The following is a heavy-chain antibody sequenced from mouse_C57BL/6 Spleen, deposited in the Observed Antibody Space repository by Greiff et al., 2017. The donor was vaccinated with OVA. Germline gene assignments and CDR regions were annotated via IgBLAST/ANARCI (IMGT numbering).Heavy chain of an antibody. J-gene: IGHJ2*01. D-gene: IGHD2-3*01. V-gene: IGHV1-61*01. CDR3: ARRNGYYHFDY. CDR2: IYPSDSET. CDR1: GYTFTSYW. Sequence: VQLQQPGAELVRPGSSVKLSCKASGYTFTSYWMDWVKQRPGQGLEWIGNIYPSDSETHYNQKFKDKATLTVDKSSSTAYMQLSSLTSEDSAVYYCARRNGYYHFDYWGQGTTLTVSS.